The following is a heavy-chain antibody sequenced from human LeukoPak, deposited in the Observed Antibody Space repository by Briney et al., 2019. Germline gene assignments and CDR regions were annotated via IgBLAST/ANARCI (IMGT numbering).Heavy chain of an antibody. J-gene: IGHJ4*02. V-gene: IGHV3-7*02. CDR2: IKQDGSEK. CDR1: GFTFSNYW. CDR3: ASLWDDGY. D-gene: IGHD1-1*01. Sequence: GCLSLSCEASGFTFSNYWMTWVRQAPGKGLEWVATIKQDGSEKYYVNSVKGRFTISRDNTKDSLYLQMNSLRADDTALYYCASLWDDGYWGQGTLVTV.